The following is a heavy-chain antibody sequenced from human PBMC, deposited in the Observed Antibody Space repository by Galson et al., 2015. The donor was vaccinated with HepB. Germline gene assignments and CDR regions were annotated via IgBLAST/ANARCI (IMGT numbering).Heavy chain of an antibody. J-gene: IGHJ1*01. V-gene: IGHV3-23*01. D-gene: IGHD6-13*01. CDR1: GFTFSSYA. CDR2: ISGSGGST. CDR3: ANSLGQLVRRYPRRQKDAEYFQH. Sequence: SLRLSCAASGFTFSSYAMSWVRQAPGKGLEWVSAISGSGGSTYYADSVKGRFTISRDNSKNTLYLQMNSLRAEDTAVYYCANSLGQLVRRYPRRQKDAEYFQHWGQGTLVTVSS.